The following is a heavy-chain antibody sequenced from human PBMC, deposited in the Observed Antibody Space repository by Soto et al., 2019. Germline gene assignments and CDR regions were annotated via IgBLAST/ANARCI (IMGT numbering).Heavy chain of an antibody. J-gene: IGHJ6*02. Sequence: QVQLQESGPGLVKPSETLSLTCTVSGGAISSDYWSWIRQPPGTGLEWIGYIYYSGSTNYKPSLKSRVTISVDTSKNQFSLQLSSVTAADTAVYYCAREGTTVDSYYYYGMDVWGQGTTITVSS. V-gene: IGHV4-59*01. CDR3: AREGTTVDSYYYYGMDV. CDR2: IYYSGST. CDR1: GGAISSDY. D-gene: IGHD1-1*01.